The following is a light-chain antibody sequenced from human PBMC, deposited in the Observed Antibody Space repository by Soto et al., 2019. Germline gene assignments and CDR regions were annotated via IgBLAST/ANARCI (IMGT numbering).Light chain of an antibody. CDR3: QHRYNWPLT. V-gene: IGKV3-11*01. J-gene: IGKJ4*01. CDR2: DAS. CDR1: ENINTY. Sequence: IVLTQSPATLSVSPGETATLSCRASENINTYLAGYQQKPGQAPKLLIYDASNRATGIPARFSASGSGTDFTLTISSLEPEDFAVYYCQHRYNWPLTFGGGTKVEIK.